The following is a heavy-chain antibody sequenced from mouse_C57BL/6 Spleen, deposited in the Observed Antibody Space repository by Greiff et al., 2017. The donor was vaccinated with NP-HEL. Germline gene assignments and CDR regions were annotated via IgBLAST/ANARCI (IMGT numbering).Heavy chain of an antibody. D-gene: IGHD1-1*01. J-gene: IGHJ3*01. V-gene: IGHV1-67*01. CDR1: GYTFTDYA. CDR3: AREVPCYYGSSPFAY. CDR2: ISTYYGDA. Sequence: VMLVESGPELVRPGVSVKISCKGSGYTFTDYAMHWVKQSHAKSLEWIGVISTYYGDASYNQKFKDKATMTVEKSSSTAYMELARLTSEDSAVYYCAREVPCYYGSSPFAYWGQGTLVTVSA.